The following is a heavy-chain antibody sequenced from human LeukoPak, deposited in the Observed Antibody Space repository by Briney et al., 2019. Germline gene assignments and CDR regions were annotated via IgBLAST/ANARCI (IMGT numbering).Heavy chain of an antibody. CDR2: IYYNGGT. D-gene: IGHD1-26*01. J-gene: IGHJ4*02. Sequence: PSETLSLTCTVSGGSISSYYWSWIRQPPGKGLEWIGYIYYNGGTNYNPSLKSRVTISVDTSKNQFSLKLSSVTAADTAVYYCARLGFSNSGSYLAPSDYWGQGTLVTVSS. V-gene: IGHV4-59*08. CDR3: ARLGFSNSGSYLAPSDY. CDR1: GGSISSYY.